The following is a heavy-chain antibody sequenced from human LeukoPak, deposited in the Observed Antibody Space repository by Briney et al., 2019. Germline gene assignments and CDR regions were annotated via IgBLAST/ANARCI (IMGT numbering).Heavy chain of an antibody. CDR1: GFTFSSYS. Sequence: GGSLRLPCAASGFTFSSYSMNWVRQAPGKGLEWVSSISSSSSYIYYADSVKGRFTISRDNAKNSLYLQMNSLRAEDTAVYYCARDCGGDCPYAFDIWGQGTMVTVSS. V-gene: IGHV3-21*01. CDR3: ARDCGGDCPYAFDI. CDR2: ISSSSSYI. D-gene: IGHD2-21*02. J-gene: IGHJ3*02.